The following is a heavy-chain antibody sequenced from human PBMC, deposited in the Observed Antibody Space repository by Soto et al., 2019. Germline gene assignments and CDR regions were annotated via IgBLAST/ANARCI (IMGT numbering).Heavy chain of an antibody. CDR1: GYTFTSYY. CDR2: INPSGGST. D-gene: IGHD5-18*01. CDR3: ARDDSYGYEGYYYYGMDV. J-gene: IGHJ6*02. Sequence: QVQLVQSGAEVKKPGASVKVSCKASGYTFTSYYMHWVRQAPGQGLEWMGIINPSGGSTSYTQKFQGRVTMTRDTATSTVDMELSSLRSEDTAVYYCARDDSYGYEGYYYYGMDVWGQGTTVTVSS. V-gene: IGHV1-46*01.